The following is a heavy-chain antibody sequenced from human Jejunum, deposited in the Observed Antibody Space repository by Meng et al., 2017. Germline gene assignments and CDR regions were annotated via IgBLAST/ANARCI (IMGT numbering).Heavy chain of an antibody. CDR1: GASISGADYY. V-gene: IGHV4-30-4*01. Sequence: QVQLQESGPGLVKPSQTLSLTCTVSGASISGADYYWSWIRQPPGKGPEWIGYIYYSGATYSNPSLKSRATISIDTSKNQFSLRLTSVTAADTAVYYCVREKRRTYYFDYWGQGTLVTVSS. CDR2: IYYSGAT. CDR3: VREKRRTYYFDY. J-gene: IGHJ4*02. D-gene: IGHD3-16*01.